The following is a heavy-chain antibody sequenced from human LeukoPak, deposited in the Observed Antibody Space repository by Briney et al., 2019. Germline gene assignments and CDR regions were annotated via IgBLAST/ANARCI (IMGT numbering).Heavy chain of an antibody. CDR3: ERDRGDGYDYFWDY. Sequence: SETLSLTCAVSGGSISSSNWWSWVRQPPGKGLEWIGEIYHSGSTNYNPSLKSRVTISVDTSKNQFSLKLSSVTAADTAVYYCERDRGDGYDYFWDYWGQGTLVTVSS. V-gene: IGHV4-4*02. CDR1: GGSISSSNW. J-gene: IGHJ4*02. D-gene: IGHD5-12*01. CDR2: IYHSGST.